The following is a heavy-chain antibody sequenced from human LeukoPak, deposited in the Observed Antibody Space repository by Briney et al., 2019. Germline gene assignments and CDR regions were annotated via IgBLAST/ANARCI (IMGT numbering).Heavy chain of an antibody. Sequence: PGGSLRLSCAASGFTFSSYAMSWVRQAPGKGLEWVSAISGSGGSTYYADSVKGRFTIPRDNSKNTLYLQMNSLRAEDTAVYYCAKVTSAAGYYFDYWGQGTLVTVSS. D-gene: IGHD6-13*01. CDR1: GFTFSSYA. J-gene: IGHJ4*02. V-gene: IGHV3-23*01. CDR3: AKVTSAAGYYFDY. CDR2: ISGSGGST.